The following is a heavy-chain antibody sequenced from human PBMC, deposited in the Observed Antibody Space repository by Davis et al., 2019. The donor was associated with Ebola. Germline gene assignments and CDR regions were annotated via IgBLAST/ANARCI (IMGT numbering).Heavy chain of an antibody. V-gene: IGHV1-69*04. D-gene: IGHD3-22*01. J-gene: IGHJ4*02. CDR3: ARDRNYYDMLYFDY. CDR1: GGTFSSYA. CDR2: IIPILGIA. Sequence: SVKVSCKASGGTFSSYAISWVRQAPGQGLEWMGRIIPILGIANYAQKFQGRVTITADESTSTAYMELSSLRSEDTAMYYCARDRNYYDMLYFDYWGQGTLVTVSS.